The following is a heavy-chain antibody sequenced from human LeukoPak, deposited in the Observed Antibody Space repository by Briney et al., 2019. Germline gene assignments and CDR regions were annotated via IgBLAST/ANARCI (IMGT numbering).Heavy chain of an antibody. CDR1: GSPFTSYS. V-gene: IGHV5-51*01. D-gene: IGHD2-15*01. J-gene: IGHJ4*02. CDR3: ARRSCSGATCYQLDY. Sequence: GGSLKISWEGSGSPFTSYSIAWARQLPGKGLEWTGIIYPSDSDNTYNPSFQGQVTISADKSISTAYLQWSSLKASDTAVYYCARRSCSGATCYQLDYWGQGTLVTVSS. CDR2: IYPSDSDN.